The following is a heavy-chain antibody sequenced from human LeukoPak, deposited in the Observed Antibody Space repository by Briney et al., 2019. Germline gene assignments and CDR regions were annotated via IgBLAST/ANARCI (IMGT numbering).Heavy chain of an antibody. J-gene: IGHJ4*02. D-gene: IGHD1-26*01. CDR1: GFTFSRYG. V-gene: IGHV3-48*04. CDR2: ISSSGSTI. CDR3: ARSATLDY. Sequence: GGSLRLSCAASGFTFSRYGMNWVRQAPGKGLEWVSYISSSGSTIYYADSLRGRFTTSRDNAKNSLYLQMNSLGAQDTAVYYCARSATLDYWGQGTLVTVSS.